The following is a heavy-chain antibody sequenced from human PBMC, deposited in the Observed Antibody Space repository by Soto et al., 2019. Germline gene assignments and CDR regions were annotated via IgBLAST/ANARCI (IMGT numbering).Heavy chain of an antibody. Sequence: QVQLVQSGAEVKKPGSSVKVSCKASGGTFSSYAISWVRQAPGQGLEWMGGIIPIFGTANYAQKFQGRVPINADESTSTAYMELSSLRSEDTAVYYCARWRDGYLRSDYWGQGTLVTVSS. CDR2: IIPIFGTA. CDR1: GGTFSSYA. D-gene: IGHD5-12*01. CDR3: ARWRDGYLRSDY. J-gene: IGHJ4*02. V-gene: IGHV1-69*01.